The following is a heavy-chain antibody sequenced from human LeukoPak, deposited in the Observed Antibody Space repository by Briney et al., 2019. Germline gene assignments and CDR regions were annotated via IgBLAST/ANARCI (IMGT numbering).Heavy chain of an antibody. CDR3: AKAGGSSWYSFDY. CDR2: IDPYSGGT. Sequence: GASVKVSCKASGYSFTGFYMHWLRQAPGQGLEWMGRIDPYSGGTNFAPKFQGRVSMTRDTSVTTAHMELNSLTSDDTAVYYCAKAGGSSWYSFDYWGQGTLVSVSS. CDR1: GYSFTGFY. V-gene: IGHV1-2*06. D-gene: IGHD6-13*01. J-gene: IGHJ4*02.